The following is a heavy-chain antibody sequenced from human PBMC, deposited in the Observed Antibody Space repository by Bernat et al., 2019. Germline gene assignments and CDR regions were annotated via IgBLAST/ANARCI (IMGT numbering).Heavy chain of an antibody. D-gene: IGHD1-14*01. CDR1: GVSISSYY. CDR2: IYSSGNT. Sequence: QVQLQESGPGLVKPSETLSLTCTVSGVSISSYYWTWIRQPAGKGLEWIGRIYSSGNTNYNPSLKSRLTMSVDTSKNQFSLKLSSVTAADTAVYYCARERREPRGDAFDIWGQGTMVTVSS. CDR3: ARERREPRGDAFDI. J-gene: IGHJ3*02. V-gene: IGHV4-4*07.